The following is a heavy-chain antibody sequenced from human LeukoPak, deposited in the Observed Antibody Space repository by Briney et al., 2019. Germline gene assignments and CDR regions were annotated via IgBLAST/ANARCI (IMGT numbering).Heavy chain of an antibody. V-gene: IGHV1-24*01. CDR2: FDPEDGET. J-gene: IGHJ4*02. CDR3: ATGPGIAVAVPFDY. Sequence: GASVTVSCKVSGYTLTELSMHWVRQAPGKGLEWMGGFDPEDGETIYAQKFQGRVTMTEDTSTDTAYMELSSLRSEDTAVYYCATGPGIAVAVPFDYWGQGTLVTVSS. CDR1: GYTLTELS. D-gene: IGHD6-19*01.